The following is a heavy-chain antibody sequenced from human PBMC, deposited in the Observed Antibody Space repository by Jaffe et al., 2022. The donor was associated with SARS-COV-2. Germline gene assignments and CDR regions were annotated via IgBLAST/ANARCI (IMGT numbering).Heavy chain of an antibody. CDR2: ISYDGSNK. J-gene: IGHJ2*01. Sequence: QVQLVESGGGVVQPGRSLRLSCAASGFTFSSYAMHWVRQAPGKGLEWVAVISYDGSNKYYADSVKGRFTISRDNSKNTLYLQMNSLRAEDTAVYYCARGGGSGYSYGQGYFDLWGRGTLVTVSS. V-gene: IGHV3-30-3*01. CDR1: GFTFSSYA. D-gene: IGHD5-18*01. CDR3: ARGGGSGYSYGQGYFDL.